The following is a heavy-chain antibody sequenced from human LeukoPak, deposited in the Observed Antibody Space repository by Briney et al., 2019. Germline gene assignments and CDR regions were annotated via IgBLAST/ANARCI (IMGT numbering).Heavy chain of an antibody. V-gene: IGHV4-59*08. J-gene: IGHJ3*02. Sequence: SQTLSLTCTVSGGSISSYYWSWIRQPPGKGLEWIGYIYYSGSTNYNPSLKSRVTISVDTSKNQFSLKLTSVTAADTAVYHCVRHGGIIAAAGTRAFDIWGQGTMVTVSS. CDR3: VRHGGIIAAAGTRAFDI. D-gene: IGHD6-13*01. CDR1: GGSISSYY. CDR2: IYYSGST.